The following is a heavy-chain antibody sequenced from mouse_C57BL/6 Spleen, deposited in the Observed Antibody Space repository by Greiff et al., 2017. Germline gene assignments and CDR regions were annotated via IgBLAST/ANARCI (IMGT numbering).Heavy chain of an antibody. CDR3: TAHYYGSSQFAY. CDR2: IRLKSDNYAT. Sequence: EVKLVESGGGLVQPGGSMKLSCVASGFTFSNYWMNWVRQSPEKGLEWVAQIRLKSDNYATNYAGSVKGRFTISRDDSKSSVYLQMNNLRAEDTGIYYCTAHYYGSSQFAYWGQGTLVTVSA. D-gene: IGHD1-1*01. CDR1: GFTFSNYW. J-gene: IGHJ3*01. V-gene: IGHV6-3*01.